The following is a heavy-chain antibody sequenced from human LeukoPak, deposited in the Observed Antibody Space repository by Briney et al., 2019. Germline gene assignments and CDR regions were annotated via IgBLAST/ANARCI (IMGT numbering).Heavy chain of an antibody. CDR2: IYYSGST. CDR3: ASRAYCGGDCYHPYPLQH. D-gene: IGHD2-21*02. Sequence: SETLSLTCTVSGGSISSYYWSWLRQPPGKGLEWIGYIYYSGSTNYNPSLKSRATISVDTSKNQFSLKLSSVTAADTAVYYCASRAYCGGDCYHPYPLQHWGQGTLVTVSS. V-gene: IGHV4-59*01. CDR1: GGSISSYY. J-gene: IGHJ1*01.